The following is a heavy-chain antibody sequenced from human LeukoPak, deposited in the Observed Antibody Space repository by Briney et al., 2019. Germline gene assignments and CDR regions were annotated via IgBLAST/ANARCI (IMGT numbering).Heavy chain of an antibody. CDR3: TSQGVSSSLAY. CDR2: IYYSGST. CDR1: GGSISSYY. D-gene: IGHD6-13*01. J-gene: IGHJ4*02. Sequence: PSETLSLTCTVSGGSISSYYWSWIRQPPGKGLEWIGYIYYSGSTNYNPSLKSRVTISVDTSKNQFSLKLSSVTAADTAVYYCTSQGVSSSLAYWAKETLVTVS. V-gene: IGHV4-59*08.